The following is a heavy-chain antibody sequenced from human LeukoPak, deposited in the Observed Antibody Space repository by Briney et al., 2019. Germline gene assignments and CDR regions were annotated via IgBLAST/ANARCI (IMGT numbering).Heavy chain of an antibody. CDR3: ASRGITSGWYLDY. J-gene: IGHJ4*02. V-gene: IGHV3-7*01. CDR2: INQDGSDK. CDR1: GFTFSSYW. D-gene: IGHD6-19*01. Sequence: GGSLRLSCAASGFTFSSYWMSWVRQAPGKGLEWVANINQDGSDKYYVDSVKGRFTISRDNAKNSLYLQMNSLRAEDTAVYYCASRGITSGWYLDYWGQGTLVTVSS.